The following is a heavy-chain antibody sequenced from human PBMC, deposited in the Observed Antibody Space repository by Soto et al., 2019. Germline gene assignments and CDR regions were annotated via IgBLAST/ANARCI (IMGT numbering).Heavy chain of an antibody. V-gene: IGHV3-23*01. Sequence: EVQLLESGGGLVQPGGSLRLSCAASGFTFSSYAMSWVRQAPGKGLEWVSAISGSGGSTYYADSVKGRFTISRDNSKNTLYLQMNSLRAEDTAVYYCAKGLVDGGYFDWLEPFDYWGQGTLVTVSS. J-gene: IGHJ4*02. CDR3: AKGLVDGGYFDWLEPFDY. CDR1: GFTFSSYA. CDR2: ISGSGGST. D-gene: IGHD3-9*01.